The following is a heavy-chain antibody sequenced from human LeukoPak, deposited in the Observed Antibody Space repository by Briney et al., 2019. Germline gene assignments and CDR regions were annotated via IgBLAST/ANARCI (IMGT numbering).Heavy chain of an antibody. CDR3: ARGLVVPGSLHGGGFDL. V-gene: IGHV3-53*01. J-gene: IGHJ3*01. D-gene: IGHD2-2*01. CDR2: IYSGANT. CDR1: EFTISAHY. Sequence: GGSLRLSCAASEFTISAHYMSWVRQAPGKGLEWVSIIYSGANTYYADSVKGRFTLSRDISKNTLHLQMNSLRVEDTAVYYCARGLVVPGSLHGGGFDLWGQGTMVTVSS.